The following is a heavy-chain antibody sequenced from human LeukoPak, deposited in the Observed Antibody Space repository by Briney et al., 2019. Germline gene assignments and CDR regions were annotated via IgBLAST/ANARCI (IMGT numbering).Heavy chain of an antibody. CDR2: ISTRSSHI. D-gene: IGHD6-19*01. V-gene: IGHV3-21*06. CDR1: GFTFSSYR. CDR3: AREGVAVSGTMDY. Sequence: GGSLRLSCAASGFTFSSYRMYWVSQAPRKGLQWVSSISTRSSHIYYTDSVKGRFTISRDNAKNSLYLQMTGLRVDDTAVYYCAREGVAVSGTMDYWGQGTLVTVSS. J-gene: IGHJ4*02.